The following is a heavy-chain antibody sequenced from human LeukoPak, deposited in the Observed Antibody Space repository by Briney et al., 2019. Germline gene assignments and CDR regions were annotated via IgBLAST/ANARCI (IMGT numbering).Heavy chain of an antibody. CDR2: ISGSGGST. CDR1: GFTFDDYA. Sequence: PGGFLRLSCAASGFTFDDYAMSWARQAPGKGLEWVSAISGSGGSTYYADSVKGRFTISRDNSKNTLYLHMNSLRAEDTAVYYCARDIVATDDAFDIWGQGTMVTVSS. J-gene: IGHJ3*02. CDR3: ARDIVATDDAFDI. V-gene: IGHV3-23*01. D-gene: IGHD5-12*01.